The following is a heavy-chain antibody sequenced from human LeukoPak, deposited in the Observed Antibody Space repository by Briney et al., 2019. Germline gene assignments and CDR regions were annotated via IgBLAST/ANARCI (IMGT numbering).Heavy chain of an antibody. CDR3: ASFTIFGVDY. J-gene: IGHJ4*02. D-gene: IGHD3-3*01. Sequence: PSETLSLTCTVSGGSLSSGSYYWSWIRQPAGKGLEWIGRIYTSGSTNYNPSLKSRVTISVDTSKNQFSLKLSSVTAADTAVYYCASFTIFGVDYWGQGTLVTVSS. CDR2: IYTSGST. V-gene: IGHV4-61*02. CDR1: GGSLSSGSYY.